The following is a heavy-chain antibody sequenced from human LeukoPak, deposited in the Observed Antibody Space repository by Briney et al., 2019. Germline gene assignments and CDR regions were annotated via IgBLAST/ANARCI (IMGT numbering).Heavy chain of an antibody. Sequence: ASVKVSCKASGYTFTGYYMHWVRQAPGQGLEWMGWINPNSGGTNSAQNFQGRVTMTRDTSISTAYMELSRLISDDTALYYCARGVDGSSWVFDYWGQGTLVTVSS. CDR3: ARGVDGSSWVFDY. D-gene: IGHD6-13*01. CDR2: INPNSGGT. J-gene: IGHJ4*02. V-gene: IGHV1-2*02. CDR1: GYTFTGYY.